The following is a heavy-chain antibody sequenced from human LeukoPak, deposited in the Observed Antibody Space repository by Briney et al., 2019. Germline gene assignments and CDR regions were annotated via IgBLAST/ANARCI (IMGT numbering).Heavy chain of an antibody. CDR1: GGSISSGGYY. V-gene: IGHV4-30-2*01. CDR2: TYHSGST. CDR3: ARDAGHQLSRRNYYAMDV. D-gene: IGHD2-2*01. Sequence: SETLSLTCTVSGGSISSGGYYWSWIRQPPGKGLEWIGYTYHSGSTYYNPSLKSRVTISVDRSKNQFSLKLSSVTAADTAVYYCARDAGHQLSRRNYYAMDVWGQGTTVTVSS. J-gene: IGHJ6*02.